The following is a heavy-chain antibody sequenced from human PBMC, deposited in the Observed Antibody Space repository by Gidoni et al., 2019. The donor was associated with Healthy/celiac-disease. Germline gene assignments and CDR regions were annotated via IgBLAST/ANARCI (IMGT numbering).Heavy chain of an antibody. V-gene: IGHV3-9*01. CDR1: GFTFDDYA. Sequence: EVQLVGSGGGLVQPGGSLRPSCAASGFTFDDYAMHWVRQAPGKGLAWVSGISWNSGSIGYADSVKGRFTISRDNAKNSLYLQMNSLRAEDTALYYCAKDFYSSSWLDAFDIWGQGTMVTVSS. J-gene: IGHJ3*02. CDR2: ISWNSGSI. CDR3: AKDFYSSSWLDAFDI. D-gene: IGHD6-13*01.